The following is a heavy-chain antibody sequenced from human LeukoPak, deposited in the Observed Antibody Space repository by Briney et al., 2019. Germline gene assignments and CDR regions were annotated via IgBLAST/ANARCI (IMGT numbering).Heavy chain of an antibody. CDR1: GFTFSSYA. Sequence: GGSLRLSCAASGFTFSSYAMHWVRQAPGKGLEWVAVISYDGSNKYYADSVKGRFTISRDNSKNTLYLQMNSLRAEDTAVYYCAKYGKQWELPPGYFDYWGQGTLVTVSS. J-gene: IGHJ4*02. V-gene: IGHV3-30-3*02. CDR2: ISYDGSNK. D-gene: IGHD1-26*01. CDR3: AKYGKQWELPPGYFDY.